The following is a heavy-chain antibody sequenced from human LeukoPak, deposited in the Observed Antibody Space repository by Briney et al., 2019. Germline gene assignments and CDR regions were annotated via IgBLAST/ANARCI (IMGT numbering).Heavy chain of an antibody. V-gene: IGHV3-21*01. J-gene: IGHJ4*02. CDR3: ARAGDGYNSPTDY. CDR2: ISTSSSYI. D-gene: IGHD5-24*01. CDR1: GFTLSTYT. Sequence: GGSLRLSCAASGFTLSTYTMNWVRQAPGKGLEWVSSISTSSSYIYYADSVKGRFTISRDNAKNSLYLQMNSLRAEDTAVYYCARAGDGYNSPTDYWGQGTLVTVSS.